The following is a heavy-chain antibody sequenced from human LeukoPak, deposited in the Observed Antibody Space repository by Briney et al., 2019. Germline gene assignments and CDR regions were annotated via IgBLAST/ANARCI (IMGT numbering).Heavy chain of an antibody. CDR1: GFTFSSYW. CDR2: IKQDGSEK. J-gene: IGHJ5*02. V-gene: IGHV3-7*01. D-gene: IGHD2-2*01. Sequence: PGGSLRLSCAASGFTFSSYWMSWVRQAPGKGLEWVANIKQDGSEKYYVDSVKGRFTISREKDKNSLYLQMNSLRAEDTAVYYCARGPTHIVVGNWFDPWGQGTLVTVSS. CDR3: ARGPTHIVVGNWFDP.